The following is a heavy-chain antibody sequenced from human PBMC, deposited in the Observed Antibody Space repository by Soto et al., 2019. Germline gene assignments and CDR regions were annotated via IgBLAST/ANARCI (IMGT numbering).Heavy chain of an antibody. Sequence: GGSLILSCAASGFTFSSYSMNWVRQAPGKGLEWVSSISSSSSYIYYADSVKGRFTISRDNAKNSLYLQMNSLRAEDTAVYYCARGYYYDSRGYYYDAFNIWGQGTKVTVSS. J-gene: IGHJ3*02. V-gene: IGHV3-21*01. D-gene: IGHD3-22*01. CDR2: ISSSSSYI. CDR1: GFTFSSYS. CDR3: ARGYYYDSRGYYYDAFNI.